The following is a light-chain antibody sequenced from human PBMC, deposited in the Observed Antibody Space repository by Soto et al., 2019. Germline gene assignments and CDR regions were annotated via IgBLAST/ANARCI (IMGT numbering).Light chain of an antibody. J-gene: IGKJ3*01. V-gene: IGKV1-16*01. CDR2: AAS. CDR1: QGISNY. Sequence: DIQMTQSPSSLSASVGDRVTITCRASQGISNYLAWFQQKPGKAPKSLIYAASSLQSGVPSTLTISSLQPEDFATYYCQQYNSYPFTFGPGTKVDIK. CDR3: QQYNSYPFT.